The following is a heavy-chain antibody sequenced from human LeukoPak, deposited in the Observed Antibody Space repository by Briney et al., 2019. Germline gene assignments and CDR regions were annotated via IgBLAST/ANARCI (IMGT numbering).Heavy chain of an antibody. V-gene: IGHV3-74*01. D-gene: IGHD6-19*01. CDR2: NNDDGGSI. CDR1: GFRFDIYW. J-gene: IGHJ4*02. Sequence: PGGSLRLSCAASGFRFDIYWMHWVRQVPGKGLEWVSRNNDDGGSIRYADSVKGRFAISRDNAKNTVYLDMTSLRVEDTAVYYCARPAVAVWGQGTLVTVSS. CDR3: ARPAVAV.